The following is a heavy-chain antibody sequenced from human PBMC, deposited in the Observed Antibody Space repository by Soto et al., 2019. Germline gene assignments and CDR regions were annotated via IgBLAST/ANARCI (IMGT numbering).Heavy chain of an antibody. J-gene: IGHJ6*03. D-gene: IGHD3-16*01. CDR2: ISAYNGNT. Sequence: ASVKVSCTASGYTFTSYGISWVRQAPGQGLEWMGWISAYNGNTNYAQKLQGRVTMTTDTSTSTAYMELRSLRSDDTAVYYCAGGPSLGAGYYYYMDVWGKGTTVTVSS. CDR1: GYTFTSYG. V-gene: IGHV1-18*01. CDR3: AGGPSLGAGYYYYMDV.